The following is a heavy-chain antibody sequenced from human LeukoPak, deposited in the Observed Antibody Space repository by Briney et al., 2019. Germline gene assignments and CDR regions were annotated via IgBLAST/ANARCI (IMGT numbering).Heavy chain of an antibody. D-gene: IGHD1-26*01. Sequence: SETLSLTCTVSGGSISSYYWSWIRQPPGKGLEWIGYIYYSGSTNYNPSLKSRVTISVDTSKNQFPLKLSSVTAADTAVYYCARDAEGSYYYYMDVWGKGTTVTVSS. J-gene: IGHJ6*03. V-gene: IGHV4-59*01. CDR2: IYYSGST. CDR3: ARDAEGSYYYYMDV. CDR1: GGSISSYY.